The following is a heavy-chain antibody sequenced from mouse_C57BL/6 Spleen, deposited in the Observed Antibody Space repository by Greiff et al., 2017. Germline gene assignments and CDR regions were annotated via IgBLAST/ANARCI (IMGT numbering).Heavy chain of an antibody. D-gene: IGHD1-1*01. J-gene: IGHJ2*01. CDR3: AGGDITTVVEFDY. CDR2: IDPNSGGT. CDR1: GYTFTSYW. V-gene: IGHV1-72*01. Sequence: VQLQQPGAELVKPGASVKLSCKASGYTFTSYWMHWVKQRPGRGLEWIGRIDPNSGGTKYNEKFKSKATLTVDKPSSTAYMQLSSLTSEDSAVYYCAGGDITTVVEFDYWGQGTTLTVSS.